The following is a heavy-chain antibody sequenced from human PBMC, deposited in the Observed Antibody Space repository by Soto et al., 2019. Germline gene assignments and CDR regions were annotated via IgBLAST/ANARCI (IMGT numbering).Heavy chain of an antibody. J-gene: IGHJ4*02. CDR1: GFSLSNARMG. D-gene: IGHD6-19*01. Sequence: QVTLKESGPVLVKPTETLTLTCTVSGFSLSNARMGVSRIRQPPGKALEWLAHIFSNDEKSYSTSLKSRLTISKDTSKSQVVLTMTNMDPVDTATYYCARSPGIAVAGTPFDYWGQGTLVTVSS. V-gene: IGHV2-26*01. CDR2: IFSNDEK. CDR3: ARSPGIAVAGTPFDY.